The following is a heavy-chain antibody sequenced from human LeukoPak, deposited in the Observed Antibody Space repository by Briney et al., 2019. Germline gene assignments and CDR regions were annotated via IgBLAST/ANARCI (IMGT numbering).Heavy chain of an antibody. CDR2: ISYDGSMK. CDR3: ARALSSTAFHNFGS. V-gene: IGHV3-30*04. J-gene: IGHJ4*02. Sequence: GRSLRLSCAASGFTFSNFALHWVRQAPGKGLEWVAVISYDGSMKYYADSVEGRFTSSRDNSKNTLLLQMNSLRADDAAVYYCARALSSTAFHNFGSWGQGTLVSVSS. CDR1: GFTFSNFA. D-gene: IGHD2-2*01.